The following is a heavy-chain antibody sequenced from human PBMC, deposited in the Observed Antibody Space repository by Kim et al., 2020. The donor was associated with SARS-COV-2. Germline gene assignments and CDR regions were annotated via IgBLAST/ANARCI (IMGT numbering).Heavy chain of an antibody. D-gene: IGHD4-4*01. CDR1: GFTFSSYE. J-gene: IGHJ4*02. V-gene: IGHV3-48*03. CDR2: IIGSGTTI. CDR3: ARGPNYSPFDY. Sequence: GGSLRLSCTDSGFTFSSYEMNWVRQAPGKGLEWVSYIIGSGTTIYYADSVRGRFTISRDNDKNSLFLQMNSLRAEDTAVYYCARGPNYSPFDYWGQGTLVTVSS.